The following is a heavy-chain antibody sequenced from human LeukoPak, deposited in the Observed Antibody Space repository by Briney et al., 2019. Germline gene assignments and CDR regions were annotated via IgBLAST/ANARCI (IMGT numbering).Heavy chain of an antibody. CDR3: ARDQGDDFWSGYTGYYYYMDV. V-gene: IGHV1-18*01. CDR2: ISAYNGNT. D-gene: IGHD3-3*01. J-gene: IGHJ6*03. Sequence: ASVKVSCKASGYTFTSYGISWVRQAPGQGLEWMGWISAYNGNTNYAQKLQGRVTMTTDTSTSTAYMGLRSLRSDDTAVYYCARDQGDDFWSGYTGYYYYMDVWGKGTTVTVSS. CDR1: GYTFTSYG.